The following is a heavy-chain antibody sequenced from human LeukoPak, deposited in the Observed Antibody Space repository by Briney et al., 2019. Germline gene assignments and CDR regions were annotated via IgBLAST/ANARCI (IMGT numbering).Heavy chain of an antibody. V-gene: IGHV1-18*04. J-gene: IGHJ4*02. CDR3: ARDLYAGVLTY. CDR2: ISPYNGNT. D-gene: IGHD2-21*02. Sequence: ASVKVSCKASGYTFTSYYMHWVRQAPGQGLEWMGRISPYNGNTNYAQKLQGRVTMTTDTSTSTAYMELRSLRSDDTAVYYCARDLYAGVLTYWGQGTLVTVSS. CDR1: GYTFTSYY.